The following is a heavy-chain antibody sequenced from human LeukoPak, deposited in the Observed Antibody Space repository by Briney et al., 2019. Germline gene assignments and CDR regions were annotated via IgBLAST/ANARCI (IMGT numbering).Heavy chain of an antibody. CDR2: MNSAGTTI. J-gene: IGHJ6*03. D-gene: IGHD1-1*01. V-gene: IGHV3-74*01. CDR3: ARVEATTGRNYHYYYMDV. Sequence: GGSLRLSCAASGFTISGFWMHWVRQVPGEGLVWVARMNSAGTTINYADSVKGRFTISRDNVRNTLHLQMDSLRAEDTAVYFCARVEATTGRNYHYYYMDVWGKGTTVIVSS. CDR1: GFTISGFW.